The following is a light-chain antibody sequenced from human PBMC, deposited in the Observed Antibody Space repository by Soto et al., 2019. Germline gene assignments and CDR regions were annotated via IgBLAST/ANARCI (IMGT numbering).Light chain of an antibody. CDR3: QQRSNWPPIT. CDR2: GAS. J-gene: IGKJ5*01. V-gene: IGKV3D-20*02. CDR1: QSVSTSY. Sequence: DIVLTQSPGTLSLSPGDRATLSCRASQSVSTSYLAWYQQKPGQAPRLLIYGASSGATGIPDRFSGSGSGTDFTLTISSLEPEDFAVYYCQQRSNWPPITFGQGTRLEIK.